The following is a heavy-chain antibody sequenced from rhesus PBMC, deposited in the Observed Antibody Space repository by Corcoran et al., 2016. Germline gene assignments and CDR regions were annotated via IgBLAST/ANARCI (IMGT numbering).Heavy chain of an antibody. CDR3: ATYYWNRFDY. D-gene: IGHD1-26*01. CDR1: GASISSYW. V-gene: IGHV4-80*01. CDR2: INGNRGST. Sequence: QVQLQESGPGLVKPSETLSLTCTVSGASISSYWWSWIRQPPGKGLEWIGEINGNRGSTNYNPSLKSRVTSSRDTSKNQFSLKLSSVTAADTAVYYCATYYWNRFDYWGQGVLVTVSS. J-gene: IGHJ4*01.